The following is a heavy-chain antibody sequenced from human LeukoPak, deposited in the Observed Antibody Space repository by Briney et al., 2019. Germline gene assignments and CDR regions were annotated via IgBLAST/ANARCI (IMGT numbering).Heavy chain of an antibody. V-gene: IGHV3-23*01. Sequence: ETLSLTCAVSGYSISSGYYWGWIRQPPGKGLEWVSAISGSGGSTYYADSVKGRFTISRDNSKNTLYLQMNSLRAEDTAVYYCAKDFGLSGPVDQRDYWGQGTLVTVSS. CDR3: AKDFGLSGPVDQRDY. D-gene: IGHD3-3*01. CDR2: ISGSGGST. J-gene: IGHJ4*02. CDR1: GYSISSGYY.